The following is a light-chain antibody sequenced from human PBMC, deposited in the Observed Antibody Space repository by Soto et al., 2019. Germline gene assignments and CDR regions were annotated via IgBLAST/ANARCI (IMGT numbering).Light chain of an antibody. V-gene: IGKV2D-29*01. CDR1: QSLLHTDGGTY. Sequence: DVVMTQTPLSLSVAPGQPASISCRSTQSLLHTDGGTYLYWYLQRPGQPPQRLISESVNRFSGVSDRFSGSGSGTYFTLKISRVEAEDVGVYYCMQSIELPYTFGQGTKVDIK. CDR3: MQSIELPYT. J-gene: IGKJ2*01. CDR2: ESV.